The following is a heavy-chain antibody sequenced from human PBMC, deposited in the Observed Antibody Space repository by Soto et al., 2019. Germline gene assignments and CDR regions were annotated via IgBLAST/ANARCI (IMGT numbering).Heavy chain of an antibody. CDR1: GYTFTSYW. D-gene: IGHD3-3*01. Sequence: ASVKVSCXASGYTFTSYWIGWVRQMPGKGLEWMGIIYPGDSDTRYSPSFQGQVTISADKSISTAYLQWSSLKASDTAMYYCARNRHYDSRGAFDIWGQGTMVTVSS. CDR3: ARNRHYDSRGAFDI. CDR2: IYPGDSDT. J-gene: IGHJ3*02. V-gene: IGHV5-51*01.